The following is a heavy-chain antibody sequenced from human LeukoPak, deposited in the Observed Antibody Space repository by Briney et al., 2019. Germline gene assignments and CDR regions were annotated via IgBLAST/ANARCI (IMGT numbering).Heavy chain of an antibody. CDR2: ISSRSSLI. D-gene: IGHD4-17*01. Sequence: GGSLRLSCELSGLLFSSFGMKWVRQATGRGLEWVASISSRSSLIYHVHSGRERYTIHRDNHKNSLYLQMNSLRAEDTAVYYCARGGYYGDYELDYWGQGTLVTVSS. V-gene: IGHV3-21*01. CDR1: GLLFSSFG. CDR3: ARGGYYGDYELDY. J-gene: IGHJ4*02.